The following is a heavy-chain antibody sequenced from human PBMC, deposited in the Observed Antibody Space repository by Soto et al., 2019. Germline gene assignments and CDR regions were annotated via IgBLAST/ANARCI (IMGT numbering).Heavy chain of an antibody. Sequence: LRLSCAASGFTFSNAWMSWVRQAPGKGLEWVGRIKSKTDGRTTDYAAPVKGRFTISRDDSKNTLYLQMNSLKTEDTAVYYCTTDLMNYDFWSGYPPAVYYYGMDVWGQGTTVTVSS. CDR1: GFTFSNAW. CDR3: TTDLMNYDFWSGYPPAVYYYGMDV. D-gene: IGHD3-3*01. CDR2: IKSKTDGRTT. J-gene: IGHJ6*02. V-gene: IGHV3-15*01.